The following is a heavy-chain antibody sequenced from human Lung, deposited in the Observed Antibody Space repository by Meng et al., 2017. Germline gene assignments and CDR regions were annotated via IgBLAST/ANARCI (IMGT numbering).Heavy chain of an antibody. V-gene: IGHV3-33*01. CDR1: GFTFSSYG. Sequence: VQLWASGVGGVQPGRSLRLSCSASGFTFSSYGMHWVRQAPGKGLEWVAVLWYDGSNKYYADSVKGRFTISRDNSKNTLYLQMNSLRAEDTAVYYCAGFYYDSSGGGYWGQGTLVTVSS. J-gene: IGHJ4*02. CDR2: LWYDGSNK. CDR3: AGFYYDSSGGGY. D-gene: IGHD3-22*01.